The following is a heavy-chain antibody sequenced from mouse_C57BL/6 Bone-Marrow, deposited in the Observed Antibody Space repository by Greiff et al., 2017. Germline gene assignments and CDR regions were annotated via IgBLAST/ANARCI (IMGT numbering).Heavy chain of an antibody. D-gene: IGHD1-1*01. V-gene: IGHV1-82*01. CDR1: GYAFSSSW. CDR2: IYPGDGDT. Sequence: QVQLQQSGPELVKPGASVKISCKASGYAFSSSWMNWVKQRPGKGLEWIGRIYPGDGDTNYNGKFKGKATLTADKSSSTAYMQLSSLTSEDSAVYCCARSGSSYGFAYWGQGTLVTVSA. J-gene: IGHJ3*01. CDR3: ARSGSSYGFAY.